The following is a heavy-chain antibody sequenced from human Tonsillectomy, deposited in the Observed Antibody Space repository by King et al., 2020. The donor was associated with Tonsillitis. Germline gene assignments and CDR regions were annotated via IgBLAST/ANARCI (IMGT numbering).Heavy chain of an antibody. D-gene: IGHD4-11*01. J-gene: IGHJ4*02. V-gene: IGHV1-69*09. CDR3: AREDFSSNYFDY. CDR2: IIPILGVT. CDR1: GGTFSNYA. Sequence: VQLVESGAEVKKPGSSVKVSCKASGGTFSNYAISWVRQAPGQGLEWMGRIIPILGVTTYAQQFQGRVTITADISTSTAYMELSSLRSDDTAVFYCAREDFSSNYFDYWGQGTLVTVSS.